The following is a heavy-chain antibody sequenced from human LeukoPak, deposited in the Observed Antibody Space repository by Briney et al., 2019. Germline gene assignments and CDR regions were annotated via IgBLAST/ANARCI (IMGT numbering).Heavy chain of an antibody. D-gene: IGHD6-13*01. V-gene: IGHV4-59*01. CDR2: IYYSGST. J-gene: IGHJ6*03. CDR1: GGSFSGYY. Sequence: PSETLSLTCAVYGGSFSGYYWSWIRQPPGKGLEWIGYIYYSGSTNYNPSLKSRVTISVDTSKNQFSLKLRSVTAADTAVYYCARDRVGQQLVGRNYYYYYMDVWGKGTTVTISS. CDR3: ARDRVGQQLVGRNYYYYYMDV.